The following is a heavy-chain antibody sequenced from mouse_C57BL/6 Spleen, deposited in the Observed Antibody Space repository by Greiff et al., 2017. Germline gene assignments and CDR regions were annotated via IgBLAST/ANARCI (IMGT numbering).Heavy chain of an antibody. D-gene: IGHD2-4*01. CDR2: ISYDGSN. V-gene: IGHV3-6*01. CDR3: ARDFYDYYWYFDV. Sequence: EVKLMESGPGLVKPSQSLSLTCSVTGYSITSGYYWNWIRQFPGNKLEWMGYISYDGSNNYNPSLKNRISITRDTSKNQFFLKLNSVTTEDTATYYCARDFYDYYWYFDVWGTGTTVTVSS. CDR1: GYSITSGYY. J-gene: IGHJ1*03.